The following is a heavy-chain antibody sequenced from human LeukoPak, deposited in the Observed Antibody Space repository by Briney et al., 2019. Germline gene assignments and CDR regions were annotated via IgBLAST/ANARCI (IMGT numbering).Heavy chain of an antibody. Sequence: GGSLRLSCAASGFTFSSYAMSWVRQAPGKGLEWVSAISVSGGSTYYADSVKGRFTISRDNSKNTLYLQMNSLRAEDTAVYYCAKDLGYCSGGSCYTWGQGTLVTVSS. CDR1: GFTFSSYA. CDR2: ISVSGGST. V-gene: IGHV3-23*01. J-gene: IGHJ5*02. D-gene: IGHD2-15*01. CDR3: AKDLGYCSGGSCYT.